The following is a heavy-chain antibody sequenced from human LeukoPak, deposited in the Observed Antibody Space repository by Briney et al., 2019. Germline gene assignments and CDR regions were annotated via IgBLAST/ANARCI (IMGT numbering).Heavy chain of an antibody. D-gene: IGHD2-8*02. Sequence: PGGSLRLSCAASGFTFRSYAMSWVRQAPGKGLEWVSTISGSGISTYYSDSVKGRFTISRDNSKNTLYLQMSSLRAEDTAVYYCVKDPLLAPTHNWFDPWGQGTLVTVSS. CDR2: ISGSGIST. CDR3: VKDPLLAPTHNWFDP. J-gene: IGHJ5*02. V-gene: IGHV3-23*01. CDR1: GFTFRSYA.